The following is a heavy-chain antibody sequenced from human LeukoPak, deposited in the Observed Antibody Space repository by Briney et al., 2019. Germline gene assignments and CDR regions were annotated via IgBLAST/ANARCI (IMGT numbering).Heavy chain of an antibody. Sequence: GGSLRLSCAVSGFTFSDYWVTWVRQTPGKGLEFVANINRDGSVKNYVDSVKGRFTLSRDNAKNSLYLQMTSLRVDDTAIYYCARDPGFSSFDYWGQGTLVTVSS. J-gene: IGHJ4*02. D-gene: IGHD3-3*02. CDR1: GFTFSDYW. V-gene: IGHV3-7*01. CDR3: ARDPGFSSFDY. CDR2: INRDGSVK.